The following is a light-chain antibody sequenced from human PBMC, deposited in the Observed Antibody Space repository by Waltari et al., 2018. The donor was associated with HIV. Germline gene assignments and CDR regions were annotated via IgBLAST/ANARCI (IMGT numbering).Light chain of an antibody. CDR3: ATWDDTMSVV. Sequence: SLLTQPPSVSGAPGQRVNISCSGGPSNIGGNSVNWYRQLPGTAPILLIYNNDQLPSSVPVRFSGSKSATSASLVISGLQSDDEADYYCATWDDTMSVVFGGGTRLTVL. CDR1: PSNIGGNS. CDR2: NND. J-gene: IGLJ2*01. V-gene: IGLV1-44*01.